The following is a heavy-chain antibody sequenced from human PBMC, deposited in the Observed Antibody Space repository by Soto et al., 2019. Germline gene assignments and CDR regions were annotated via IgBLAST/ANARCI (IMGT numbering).Heavy chain of an antibody. CDR2: VYYTGNT. CDR3: ARRYGGNVDY. V-gene: IGHV4-59*01. CDR1: GGSISSSS. D-gene: IGHD1-26*01. Sequence: SETLSLTCTVSGGSISSSSWNWIRQAPGKGLEWIGCVYYTGNTNYNPSLKSRVTISVDTSKNQFSLKLRSVTGADTAVYYCARRYGGNVDYWGQGTLVTV. J-gene: IGHJ4*02.